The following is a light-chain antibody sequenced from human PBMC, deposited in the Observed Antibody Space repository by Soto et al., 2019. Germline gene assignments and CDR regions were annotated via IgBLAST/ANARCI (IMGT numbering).Light chain of an antibody. V-gene: IGKV3-11*01. J-gene: IGKJ1*01. CDR1: QSVSSY. CDR2: DAS. CDR3: QQYNNWPRT. Sequence: EIVLTRSPATLSLSPGDRATLSCRASQSVSSYLAWYQQKPGQAPRLLIYDASNRATGIPARFSGSGSGTDFTLTISSLEPEDFAVYYCQQYNNWPRTFGQGTKVDIK.